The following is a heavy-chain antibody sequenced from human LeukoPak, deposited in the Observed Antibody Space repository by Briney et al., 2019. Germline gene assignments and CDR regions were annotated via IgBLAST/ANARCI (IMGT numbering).Heavy chain of an antibody. CDR1: GYTFTRYY. Sequence: ASVTASCKTSGYTFTRYYMQWVRQAPGHGLEWMGIINPISGATDYAQKFQGRVTMTRDTSTSTVYMELSSLRSEDTAMYYCARLPYRDGVAQDYWGQGTLVTVSS. CDR3: ARLPYRDGVAQDY. CDR2: INPISGAT. D-gene: IGHD2-15*01. J-gene: IGHJ4*02. V-gene: IGHV1-46*01.